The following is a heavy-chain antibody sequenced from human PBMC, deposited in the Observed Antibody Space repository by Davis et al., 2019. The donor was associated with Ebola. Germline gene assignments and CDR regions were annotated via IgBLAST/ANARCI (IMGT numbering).Heavy chain of an antibody. D-gene: IGHD6-6*01. J-gene: IGHJ6*02. CDR2: ISWNSGSI. CDR3: AKDSSSHGDYYYGMDV. CDR1: GFTFDDYA. Sequence: SLKISCAASGFTFDDYAMHWVRQAPGKDLEWVSGISWNSGSIGYADSVKGRFTISRDNAKNSLYLQMNSLRAEDTALYYCAKDSSSHGDYYYGMDVWGQGTTVTVSS. V-gene: IGHV3-9*01.